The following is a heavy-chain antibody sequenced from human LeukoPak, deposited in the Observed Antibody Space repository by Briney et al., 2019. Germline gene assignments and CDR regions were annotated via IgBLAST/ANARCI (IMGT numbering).Heavy chain of an antibody. Sequence: GGSLRLSCAASGFTFSNYGTHWVRQAPGKGLEWVAVISYDGNNKYYADSVKGRFTISRDNGKNTLYLQMNSLRAEDTAVYYCARGSTYYDSSGQVPFDYWGQGTLVTVSS. CDR1: GFTFSNYG. J-gene: IGHJ4*02. CDR2: ISYDGNNK. V-gene: IGHV3-30*03. D-gene: IGHD3-22*01. CDR3: ARGSTYYDSSGQVPFDY.